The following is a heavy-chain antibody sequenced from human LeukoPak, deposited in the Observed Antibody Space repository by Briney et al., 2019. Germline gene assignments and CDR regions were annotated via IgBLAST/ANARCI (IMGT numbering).Heavy chain of an antibody. D-gene: IGHD6-19*01. J-gene: IGHJ4*02. CDR1: GFTFSSYA. V-gene: IGHV3-64*01. CDR3: ASFRYRSGWTY. CDR2: ISSNGGST. Sequence: PGGSLRLSCAASGFTFSSYAMHWVRQAPGKGLEYVSAISSNGGSTYYANSVKGRFTISRDNSKNTLYLQMGSLRAEDMAVYYCASFRYRSGWTYWGQGTLVTVSS.